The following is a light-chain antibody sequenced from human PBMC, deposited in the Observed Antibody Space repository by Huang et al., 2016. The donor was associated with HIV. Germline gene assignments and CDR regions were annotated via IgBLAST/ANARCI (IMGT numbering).Light chain of an antibody. Sequence: EIVLTQSPATLSLSPGERATLSCRASQSVGSYLAWYQQKPGQAPRLLIYDASNRATGSPVRFSGSGSGTDVTLTISSLESEDFAVYYCQQRSNWPTFGQGTKVEIK. CDR1: QSVGSY. V-gene: IGKV3-11*01. CDR3: QQRSNWPT. J-gene: IGKJ1*01. CDR2: DAS.